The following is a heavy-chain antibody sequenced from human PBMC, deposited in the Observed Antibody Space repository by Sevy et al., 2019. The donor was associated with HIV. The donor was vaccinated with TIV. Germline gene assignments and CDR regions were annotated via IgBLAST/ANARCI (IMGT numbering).Heavy chain of an antibody. CDR2: INTNTGNP. CDR1: GYTFTSYV. V-gene: IGHV7-4-1*02. CDR3: ARGECSSSSCYYYYGMDV. Sequence: ASVKVSCKASGYTFTSYVMNWVRQAPGQGLEWMGWINTNTGNPTYARGFTGRFVFSLDTSVSTAYLQISSLKAEDTAVYYCARGECSSSSCYYYYGMDVWGQGATVTVSS. D-gene: IGHD2-2*01. J-gene: IGHJ6*02.